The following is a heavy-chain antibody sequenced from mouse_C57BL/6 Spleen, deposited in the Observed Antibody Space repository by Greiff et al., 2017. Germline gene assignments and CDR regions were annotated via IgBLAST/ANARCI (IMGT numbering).Heavy chain of an antibody. V-gene: IGHV1-52*01. Sequence: VQLQQPGAELVRPGSSVKLSCKASGYTFTSYWMHWVKQRPIQGLEWIGNIDPSDSETHYNQKFKDKATLTVDKSSSTAYMQLSSLTSEDSAVYYCARLGERGYYFDYWGQGTTLTVSS. CDR3: ARLGERGYYFDY. CDR2: IDPSDSET. CDR1: GYTFTSYW. J-gene: IGHJ2*01.